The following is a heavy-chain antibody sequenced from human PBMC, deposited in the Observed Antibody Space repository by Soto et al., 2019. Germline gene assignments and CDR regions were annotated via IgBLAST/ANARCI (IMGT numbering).Heavy chain of an antibody. V-gene: IGHV3-11*06. CDR1: GFTFSDYY. J-gene: IGHJ6*02. Sequence: PGGSLRLSCAASGFTFSDYYMSWIRQAPGKGLECISYISSSSGSTNYADSVKGRFTISRDNAKNSLYLQMSSLRAEDTAVYYCARDRGGYDRLYYYHGMDVCGQGTTVTVSS. D-gene: IGHD5-12*01. CDR3: ARDRGGYDRLYYYHGMDV. CDR2: ISSSSGST.